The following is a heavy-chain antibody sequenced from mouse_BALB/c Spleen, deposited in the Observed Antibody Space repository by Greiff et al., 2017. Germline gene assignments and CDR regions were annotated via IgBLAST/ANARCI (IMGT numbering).Heavy chain of an antibody. CDR2: IYPGSGST. V-gene: IGHV1-55*01. D-gene: IGHD2-4*01. CDR3: ARGFYYDSPFDY. Sequence: VQLQQPGAELVKPGTSVKLSCKASGYNFTSYWINWVKLRPGQGLEWIGDIYPGSGSTNYNEKFKSKATLTVDTSSSTAYMQLSSLASEDSALYYCARGFYYDSPFDYWGQGTTLTVSS. J-gene: IGHJ2*01. CDR1: GYNFTSYW.